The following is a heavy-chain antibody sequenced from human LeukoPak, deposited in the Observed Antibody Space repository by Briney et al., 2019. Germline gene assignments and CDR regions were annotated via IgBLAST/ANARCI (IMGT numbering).Heavy chain of an antibody. CDR1: GYTFTGYY. D-gene: IGHD3-3*01. CDR3: ARASDTMTDP. Sequence: ASVKVSCKASGYTFTGYYMHWVRQATGQGLEWMGWMNPNSGNTGYAQKFQGRVTMTRNTSISTAYMELSSLRSEDTAVYYCARASDTMTDPWGQGTLVTVSS. J-gene: IGHJ5*02. CDR2: MNPNSGNT. V-gene: IGHV1-8*02.